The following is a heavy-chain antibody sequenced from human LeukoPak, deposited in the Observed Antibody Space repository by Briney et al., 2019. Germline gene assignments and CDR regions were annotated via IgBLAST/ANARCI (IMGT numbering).Heavy chain of an antibody. CDR2: IYAGGST. D-gene: IGHD7-27*01. J-gene: IGHJ5*02. Sequence: GSLRLSCATSGFTVSTNYMTWVRQAPGKGLEWVSVIYAGGSTFYADSVKGRFTISRDNSKNTLFLQMNNLRAEDTAIYYCTRNWGSDNWFDPWGQGTLVTVSS. CDR1: GFTVSTNY. V-gene: IGHV3-53*01. CDR3: TRNWGSDNWFDP.